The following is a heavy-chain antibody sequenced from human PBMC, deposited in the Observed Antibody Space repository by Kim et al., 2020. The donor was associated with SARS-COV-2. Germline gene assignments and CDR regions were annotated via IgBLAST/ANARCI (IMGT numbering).Heavy chain of an antibody. J-gene: IGHJ4*02. D-gene: IGHD3-10*01. CDR2: ISTSGST. Sequence: SETLSLTCTVSGDSISSGSYYWSWIRQPAGEGLEWIGRISTSGSTNYNPSLKSRLTISVDTSKNHFSLELSSVTATDTAVYYCARASRVRGDYYFDSWGQGTLVTVSS. CDR1: GDSISSGSYY. V-gene: IGHV4-61*02. CDR3: ARASRVRGDYYFDS.